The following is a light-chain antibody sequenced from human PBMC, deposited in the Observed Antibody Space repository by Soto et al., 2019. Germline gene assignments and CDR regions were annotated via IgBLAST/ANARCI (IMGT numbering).Light chain of an antibody. CDR1: QDISNF. J-gene: IGKJ2*01. Sequence: DIQMTQSPSSLSASVRDRVTITCQASQDISNFLNWYQQKPGKAPKLLIYDASNLETGVPSRFSGSGSGTDFTFTISSLQPEDVATYYCQHYDNLPLTFGQGTKLEIK. V-gene: IGKV1-33*01. CDR2: DAS. CDR3: QHYDNLPLT.